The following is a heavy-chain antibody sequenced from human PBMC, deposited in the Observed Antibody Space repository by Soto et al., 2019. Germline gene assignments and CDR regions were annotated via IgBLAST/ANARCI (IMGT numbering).Heavy chain of an antibody. CDR3: ARDMYYYDSSGYFDGGAFDI. V-gene: IGHV1-3*01. D-gene: IGHD3-22*01. Sequence: ASVKVSCKASGYTFTSYAMHWVRQAPGQRLEWMGWINAGNGNTKYSQKFQGRVTITRDTSASTAYMELSSLRSEDTAVYYCARDMYYYDSSGYFDGGAFDIWGQGAMVTVSS. J-gene: IGHJ3*02. CDR2: INAGNGNT. CDR1: GYTFTSYA.